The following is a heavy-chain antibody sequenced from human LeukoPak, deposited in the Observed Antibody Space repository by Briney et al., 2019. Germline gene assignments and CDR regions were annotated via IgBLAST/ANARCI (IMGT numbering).Heavy chain of an antibody. CDR1: GYSFTSYW. CDR2: MYPGDSDT. V-gene: IGHV5-51*01. Sequence: GESLKISCKGSGYSFTSYWIGWWGQIPAKGLAWMGIMYPGDSDTRYSPSFQGQVTNSADKSISTAYLQRSSLKASDTAMYYCARPGGTVGDYWGQGTLVSVSS. D-gene: IGHD4-23*01. CDR3: ARPGGTVGDY. J-gene: IGHJ4*02.